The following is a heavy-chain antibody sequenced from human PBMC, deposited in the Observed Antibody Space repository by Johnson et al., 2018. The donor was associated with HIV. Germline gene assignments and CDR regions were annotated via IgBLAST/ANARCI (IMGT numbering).Heavy chain of an antibody. V-gene: IGHV3-30*03. CDR3: ARVMGLGGYSLAFDI. CDR2: ISYDGSNK. D-gene: IGHD3-22*01. CDR1: GFTFNTYG. Sequence: QVQLVESGGGLVQPGRSLRLSCAASGFTFNTYGMHWVRQAPGKGLEWVAVISYDGSNKYYVDSVKGRFTISRDNAKNSLYLQMNSLRAEDTAVYYCARVMGLGGYSLAFDIWGQGTMVTVSS. J-gene: IGHJ3*02.